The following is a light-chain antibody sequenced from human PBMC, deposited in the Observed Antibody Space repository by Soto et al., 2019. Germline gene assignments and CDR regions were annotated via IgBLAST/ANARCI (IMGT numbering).Light chain of an antibody. J-gene: IGLJ3*02. CDR2: ENN. CDR3: ATWDSSLSVVV. CDR1: SSNIGSNF. V-gene: IGLV1-51*02. Sequence: QSVLTQPPSVSAAPGQKVTMSCSGSSSNIGSNFVSWYQHPPGTAPNLLIYENNRRRSGVSDRFSGSKSGTSATLDITGLQTGDEDDDYCATWDSSLSVVVFGGGTKLTVL.